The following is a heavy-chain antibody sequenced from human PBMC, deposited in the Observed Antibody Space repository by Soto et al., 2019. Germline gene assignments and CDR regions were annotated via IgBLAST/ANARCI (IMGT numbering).Heavy chain of an antibody. CDR2: IFYRGSA. D-gene: IGHD3-22*01. CDR1: GGSINSAAYY. Sequence: QVQLQEPAPGLVNPSQTLALTSDVSGGSINSAAYYWSWGRKRPGKGLEGIGHIFYRGSAYYIGYLKTRLAISVDTSKNQFSLKLHSVTAADTAVYYCARLRDYYHSSGYPQGFYFDYWGQGTLVTVSS. CDR3: ARLRDYYHSSGYPQGFYFDY. V-gene: IGHV4-31*11. J-gene: IGHJ4*02.